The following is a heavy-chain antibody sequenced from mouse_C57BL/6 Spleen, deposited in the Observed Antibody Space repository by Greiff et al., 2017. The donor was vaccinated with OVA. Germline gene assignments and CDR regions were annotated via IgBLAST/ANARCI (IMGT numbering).Heavy chain of an antibody. Sequence: DVQLVESGGGLVKPGGSLKLSCAASGFTFSSYAMSWVRQTPEKRLEWVATISDGGSYTYYPDNVKGRFTISRDNAKNNLYLQMSHLKSEDTAMYYCASLDYYGSSHFDYWGQGTTLTVSS. CDR2: ISDGGSYT. CDR3: ASLDYYGSSHFDY. D-gene: IGHD1-1*01. V-gene: IGHV5-4*01. CDR1: GFTFSSYA. J-gene: IGHJ2*01.